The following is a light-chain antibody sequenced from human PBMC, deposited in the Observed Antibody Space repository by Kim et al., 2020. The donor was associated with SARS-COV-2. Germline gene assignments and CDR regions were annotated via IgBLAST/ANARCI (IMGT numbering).Light chain of an antibody. Sequence: LSPGESATLSGRASQGVSSYLAWYQQRPGQAPRLLVYDVSNRATGTPDRFSGGGSGTDFTLTISSLEPEDFAVYYCQQRSSWPLTLGGGTKVDIK. J-gene: IGKJ4*01. CDR1: QGVSSY. CDR3: QQRSSWPLT. CDR2: DVS. V-gene: IGKV3-11*01.